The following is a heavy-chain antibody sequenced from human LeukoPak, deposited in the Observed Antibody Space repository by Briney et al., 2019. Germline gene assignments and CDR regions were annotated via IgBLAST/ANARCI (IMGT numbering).Heavy chain of an antibody. J-gene: IGHJ4*02. D-gene: IGHD2-2*01. V-gene: IGHV3-15*07. CDR2: IKSKTVGGTI. Sequence: PGGSLRLSCAASGFTFTNAWMNWVRQAPGKGLEWVGRIKSKTVGGTIDYAAPVKGRFTISRDDSKNTLYLRMDSLKAEDTAVYYCTTDYCKSTTCYLNYWGQGTLVTVSS. CDR3: TTDYCKSTTCYLNY. CDR1: GFTFTNAW.